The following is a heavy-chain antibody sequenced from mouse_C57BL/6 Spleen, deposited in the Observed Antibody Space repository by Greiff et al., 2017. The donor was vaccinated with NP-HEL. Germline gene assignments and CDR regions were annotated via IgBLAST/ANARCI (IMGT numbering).Heavy chain of an antibody. CDR2: INPNNGGT. CDR1: GYTFTDYY. CDR3: AREGAYDYDGTYAMDY. D-gene: IGHD2-4*01. V-gene: IGHV1-26*01. Sequence: EVQLQQSGPELVKPGASVKISCKASGYTFTDYYMNWVKQSHGKSLEWIGDINPNNGGTSYNQKFKGKATLTVDKSSSTAYMELRSLTSEDSAVYYCAREGAYDYDGTYAMDYWGQGTSVTVSS. J-gene: IGHJ4*01.